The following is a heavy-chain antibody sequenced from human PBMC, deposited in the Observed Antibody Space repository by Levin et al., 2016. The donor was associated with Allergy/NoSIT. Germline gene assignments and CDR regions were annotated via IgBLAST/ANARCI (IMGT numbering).Heavy chain of an antibody. CDR3: VRDLRNWNYGKFIFDM. CDR1: GFTFNTYH. J-gene: IGHJ3*02. Sequence: GESLKISCAASGFTFNTYHMNWVRQAPGKGLEWVSFMSSSSYDINYAESVKGRFTISRDNAKNSLFLQMNSLRVEDTAVYYCVRDLRNWNYGKFIFDMWGQGTVVTVSS. CDR2: MSSSSYDI. D-gene: IGHD1-7*01. V-gene: IGHV3-21*06.